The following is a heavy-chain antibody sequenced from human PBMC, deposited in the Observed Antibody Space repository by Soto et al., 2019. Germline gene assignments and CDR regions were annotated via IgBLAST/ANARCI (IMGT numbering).Heavy chain of an antibody. D-gene: IGHD1-1*01. CDR2: IYYSGST. Sequence: QLQLQESGPGLVKPSETLSLTCTVSGGSISSSSYYWGWIRQPPGKGLEWIGSIYYSGSTYYNPSLKSRVTITANTSKNQFSLKLSSVTAADTAVYYCARHLVTDQLYSYYMDVWGKGTTVTVSS. CDR1: GGSISSSSYY. V-gene: IGHV4-39*01. CDR3: ARHLVTDQLYSYYMDV. J-gene: IGHJ6*03.